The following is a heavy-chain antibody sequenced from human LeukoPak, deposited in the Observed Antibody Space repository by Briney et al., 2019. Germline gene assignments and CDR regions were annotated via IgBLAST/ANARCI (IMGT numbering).Heavy chain of an antibody. V-gene: IGHV3-49*04. D-gene: IGHD2-21*01. CDR3: TRDPLFCDY. Sequence: GGSLRLSCTASGFTFGDYAMTWVRQAPGKGLECVGFIRSKAYGGTTEYAASVKGRFTVSRDDSTSIAYLQMNSLKTEDTAVYYCTRDPLFCDYWGQGTLVTVSS. CDR1: GFTFGDYA. J-gene: IGHJ4*02. CDR2: IRSKAYGGTT.